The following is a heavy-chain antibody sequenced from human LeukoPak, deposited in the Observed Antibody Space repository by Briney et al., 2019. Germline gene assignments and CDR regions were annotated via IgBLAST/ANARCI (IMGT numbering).Heavy chain of an antibody. V-gene: IGHV4-61*02. J-gene: IGHJ6*03. CDR2: IYTSGST. CDR1: GVSISSGSYY. Sequence: SETLSLTCTVAGVSISSGSYYWSWIRQPAGKGLEWIGRIYTSGSTNYNPSLKSRVTISVDTSKNQFSLKLSSVTAADTAVYYCARVNEGGSYNHYYYYYMDVWGKGTTVSVSS. D-gene: IGHD1-26*01. CDR3: ARVNEGGSYNHYYYYYMDV.